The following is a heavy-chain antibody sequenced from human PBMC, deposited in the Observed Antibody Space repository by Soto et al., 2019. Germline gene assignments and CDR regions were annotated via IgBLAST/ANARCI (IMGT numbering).Heavy chain of an antibody. D-gene: IGHD2-8*01. V-gene: IGHV3-23*01. CDR3: ANIRCMLPDEACGYFDY. Sequence: GGSLRLSCAASGFTFSSYAMSWVRQAPGKGLEWVSAISGSGGSTYYADSVKGRFTISRDNSKNTLYLQMNSLRAEDTAVYYCANIRCMLPDEACGYFDYWGQGTLVTVSS. J-gene: IGHJ4*02. CDR1: GFTFSSYA. CDR2: ISGSGGST.